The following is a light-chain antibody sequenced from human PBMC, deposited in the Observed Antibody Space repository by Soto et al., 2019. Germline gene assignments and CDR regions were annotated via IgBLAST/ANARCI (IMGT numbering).Light chain of an antibody. J-gene: IGLJ1*01. Sequence: QSVLTQPPSASGTPGQRATISCSGSTSNIGTNYVYWYHQLPGTAPKLLISRNNQRPSGVPDRFSGSKSGTSASLAISGLRSEDEGDYYCAAWDDSLSGHYVSGTGTAVT. CDR1: TSNIGTNY. CDR3: AAWDDSLSGHYV. CDR2: RNN. V-gene: IGLV1-47*01.